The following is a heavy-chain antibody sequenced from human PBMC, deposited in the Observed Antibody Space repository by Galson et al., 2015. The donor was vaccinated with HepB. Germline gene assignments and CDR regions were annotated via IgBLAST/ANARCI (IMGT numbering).Heavy chain of an antibody. J-gene: IGHJ4*02. CDR3: ARGQTTVTTAWIDY. CDR2: ISYDGGVK. Sequence: LRLSCAASGFTFTFYTIHWVRQAPGKGLEWLAVISYDGGVKYYADSVKGRFTVSRDNSKNTVHLQMNSLGGEDTAIYYCARGQTTVTTAWIDYWGQGTLVTVSS. D-gene: IGHD4-17*01. V-gene: IGHV3-30-3*01. CDR1: GFTFTFYT.